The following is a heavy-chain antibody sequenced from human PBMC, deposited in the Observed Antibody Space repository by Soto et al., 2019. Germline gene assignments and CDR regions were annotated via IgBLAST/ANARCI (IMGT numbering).Heavy chain of an antibody. CDR2: IWHNGSNK. CDR1: GFTFSNYG. CDR3: GRDERSQYFDR. V-gene: IGHV3-33*01. Sequence: QVQLVESGGGVVQPGRSLRLSCAASGFTFSNYGMHWVRQAPGKGLEWVAVIWHNGSNKNYVDSVKGRFTTSRDNSKNPLHLQMASLRDEDTGVYYCGRDERSQYFDRWGQGTLVAVS. J-gene: IGHJ4*02.